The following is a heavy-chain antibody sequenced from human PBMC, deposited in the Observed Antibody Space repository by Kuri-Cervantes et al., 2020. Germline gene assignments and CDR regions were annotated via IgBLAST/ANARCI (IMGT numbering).Heavy chain of an antibody. D-gene: IGHD3-16*01. CDR1: GGTFSSYA. CDR3: ARDRPVGENWFDP. Sequence: SVKVSCKASGGTFSSYAISWVRQAPGQGLEWMGGIIPIFGTANYAQKFQGRVTITTDESTSTAYMELRSLRSDDTAVYYCARDRPVGENWFDPWGQGTLVTVSS. J-gene: IGHJ5*02. CDR2: IIPIFGTA. V-gene: IGHV1-69*05.